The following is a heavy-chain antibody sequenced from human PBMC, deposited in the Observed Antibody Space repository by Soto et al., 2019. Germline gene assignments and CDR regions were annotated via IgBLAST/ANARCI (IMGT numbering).Heavy chain of an antibody. V-gene: IGHV4-34*01. CDR3: ARGDRILTPGFDY. D-gene: IGHD2-15*01. CDR2: INHSGST. J-gene: IGHJ4*02. CDR1: GVTISDDTYY. Sequence: SETLSLTSTVSGVTISDDTYYWSWIRQPPGKGLEWIGEINHSGSTSYNPSLKSRVTISVHTSKNQFSLNLSSVTAADTAVYYCARGDRILTPGFDYWGQGTLVTVSS.